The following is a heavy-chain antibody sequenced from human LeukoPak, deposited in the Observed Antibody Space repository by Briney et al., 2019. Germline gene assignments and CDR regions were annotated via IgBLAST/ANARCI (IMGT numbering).Heavy chain of an antibody. CDR2: ISYDGSKK. V-gene: IGHV3-30*18. J-gene: IGHJ3*02. CDR1: GFTFSHHA. CDR3: TKGYSGSYLDLAFDI. Sequence: GGSLSHSCAASGFTFSHHAMHWVRQPPGKGLEWVAVISYDGSKKYYADSVKGRFTTSRDNSKNTLYLQLNGLRADDTAVYYCTKGYSGSYLDLAFDIWGQGTMVTVSS. D-gene: IGHD1-26*01.